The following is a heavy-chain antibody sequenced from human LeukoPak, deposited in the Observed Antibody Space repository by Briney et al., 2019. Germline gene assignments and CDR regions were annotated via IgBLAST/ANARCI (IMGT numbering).Heavy chain of an antibody. D-gene: IGHD3-10*01. Sequence: GGSLRLSCAASGFTFSSYGMSWVRQAPGKGLEWVSAISGSGGSTYYADSVKGRFTISRDNSKNTLCLQMNSLRAEDTAVYYCAKDLRGYYYYYMDVWGKGTTVTISS. J-gene: IGHJ6*03. CDR1: GFTFSSYG. V-gene: IGHV3-23*01. CDR2: ISGSGGST. CDR3: AKDLRGYYYYYMDV.